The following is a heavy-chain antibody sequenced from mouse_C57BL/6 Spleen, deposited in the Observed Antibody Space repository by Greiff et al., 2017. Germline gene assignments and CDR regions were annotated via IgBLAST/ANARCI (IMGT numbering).Heavy chain of an antibody. J-gene: IGHJ4*01. V-gene: IGHV5-17*01. Sequence: EVKVVESGGGLVKPGGSLKLSCAASGFTFSVYGMHWVRQAPVQGLEWVSYISSGSSTIYYADTVKGRFTISRDNAENTLFLEMTSLRSEDTAMYYCATYYGSSLYAMDYWGQGTSVTVSA. CDR2: ISSGSSTI. CDR1: GFTFSVYG. D-gene: IGHD1-1*01. CDR3: ATYYGSSLYAMDY.